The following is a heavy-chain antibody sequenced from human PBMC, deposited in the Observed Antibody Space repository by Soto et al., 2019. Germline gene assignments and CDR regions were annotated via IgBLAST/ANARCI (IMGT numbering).Heavy chain of an antibody. V-gene: IGHV3-30*03. J-gene: IGHJ4*02. CDR3: AHGNFYGSGSDFGYFDY. CDR2: ISYDGSNK. D-gene: IGHD3-10*01. CDR1: GFTFSSYG. Sequence: QVQLVESGGGVVQPGRSLRLSCAASGFTFSSYGMHWVRQAPGKGLEGVAVISYDGSNKYYADSVKGRFTISRDNSKNTLYLQMNSLRAEDTSVYYCAHGNFYGSGSDFGYFDYWGQGTLVTLSS.